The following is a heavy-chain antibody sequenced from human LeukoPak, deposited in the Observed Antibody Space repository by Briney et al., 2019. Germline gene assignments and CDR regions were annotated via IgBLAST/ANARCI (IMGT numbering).Heavy chain of an antibody. CDR2: INIGGTNT. CDR1: GFTFNDFY. J-gene: IGHJ5*02. CDR3: ATDGAGFDT. V-gene: IGHV3-11*01. Sequence: GGSLGLSCAASGFTFNDFYMSWIRQAPGKGLEWLSYINIGGTNTHYADSVKGRFTISRDNAKKSLYLEMNNLRAEDTAVYYCATDGAGFDTWGQGVLVTVSS.